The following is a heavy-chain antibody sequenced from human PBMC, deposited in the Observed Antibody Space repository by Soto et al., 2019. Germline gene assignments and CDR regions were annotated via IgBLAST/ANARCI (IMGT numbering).Heavy chain of an antibody. V-gene: IGHV4-31*02. Sequence: SETLSLTCTVSGGSINNGDYYWNWIRQHPEKGLEWMGYINYRGTTFYSPSLKSRIIISVDTSKNQFSLKLSSVTAADTAVYYCARDAPGAAPYWGQGTLVTVSS. J-gene: IGHJ4*02. CDR2: INYRGTT. CDR1: GGSINNGDYY. D-gene: IGHD6-13*01. CDR3: ARDAPGAAPY.